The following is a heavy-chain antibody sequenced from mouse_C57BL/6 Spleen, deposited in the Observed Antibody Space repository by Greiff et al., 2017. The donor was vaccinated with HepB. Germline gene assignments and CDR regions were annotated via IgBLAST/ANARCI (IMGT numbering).Heavy chain of an antibody. D-gene: IGHD2-4*01. CDR3: ARYRGGDYAYFDY. J-gene: IGHJ2*01. V-gene: IGHV7-3*01. CDR2: IRNKANGYTT. CDR1: GFTFTDYY. Sequence: EVQLVESGGGLVQPGGSLSLSCAASGFTFTDYYMSWVRQPPGKALEWLGFIRNKANGYTTEYSASVKGRFTISRDNSQSILYLQMNALRAEDSATYYCARYRGGDYAYFDYWGQGTTLTVSS.